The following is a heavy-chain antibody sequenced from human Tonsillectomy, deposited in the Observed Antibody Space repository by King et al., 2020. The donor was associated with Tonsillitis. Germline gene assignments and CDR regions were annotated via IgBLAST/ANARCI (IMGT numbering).Heavy chain of an antibody. D-gene: IGHD4-11*01. CDR2: IRYDGSNK. J-gene: IGHJ4*02. V-gene: IGHV3-30*02. Sequence: VQLVESGGGVVQPGGSLRLSCAASGFTFSSYGMHWVRQAPGKGLEWVAFIRYDGSNKYYADSVKGRFTISRDNSKKTLYLRMNSLRAEDTAVFYCAKDLHQYSSYVYFTDYWGQGTLVTVSS. CDR1: GFTFSSYG. CDR3: AKDLHQYSSYVYFTDY.